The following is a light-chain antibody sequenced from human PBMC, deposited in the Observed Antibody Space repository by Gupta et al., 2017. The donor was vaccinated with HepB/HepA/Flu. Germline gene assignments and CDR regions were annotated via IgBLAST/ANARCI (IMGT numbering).Light chain of an antibody. Sequence: SPATLTLSPGESATLTCRAIHSVSSYLDWYQQQPRQAPRLLIYDASNKATGIPPRFSGSGAGTDFFPIISSREHDEFAVYYYQQRSNWSPITFGQGTQLEIK. CDR2: DAS. CDR3: QQRSNWSPIT. V-gene: IGKV3-11*01. J-gene: IGKJ5*01. CDR1: HSVSSY.